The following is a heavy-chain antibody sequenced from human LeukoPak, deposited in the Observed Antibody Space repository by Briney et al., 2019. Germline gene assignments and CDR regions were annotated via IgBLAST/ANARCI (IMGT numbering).Heavy chain of an antibody. Sequence: SETLFLTCTVSGGSISSYYWSWIRQPPGKGLEWIGYIYYSGSTNYNPSLKSRVTISVDTSKNQFSLKLSSVTAADTAVYYCARARGYCSGGSCFDNWFDPWGQGTLVTVSS. V-gene: IGHV4-59*01. CDR3: ARARGYCSGGSCFDNWFDP. D-gene: IGHD2-15*01. CDR2: IYYSGST. J-gene: IGHJ5*02. CDR1: GGSISSYY.